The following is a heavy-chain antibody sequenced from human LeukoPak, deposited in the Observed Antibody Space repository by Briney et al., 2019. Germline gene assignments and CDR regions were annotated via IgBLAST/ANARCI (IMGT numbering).Heavy chain of an antibody. CDR3: AKTPMTNGWYYFDS. D-gene: IGHD6-19*01. J-gene: IGHJ4*02. Sequence: GRPLRLSCAASGFTFSTYGMHWVRQAPGKGLEWVAVITSDGRNKYYAASVTGRFTISRDNSKNTLFLQMNSLRAEDTAVYYCAKTPMTNGWYYFDSWGQGTLVSVSS. CDR2: ITSDGRNK. CDR1: GFTFSTYG. V-gene: IGHV3-30*18.